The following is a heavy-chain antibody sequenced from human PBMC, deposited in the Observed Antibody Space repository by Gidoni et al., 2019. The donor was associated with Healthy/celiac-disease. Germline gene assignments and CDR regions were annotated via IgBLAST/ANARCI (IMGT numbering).Heavy chain of an antibody. D-gene: IGHD3-22*01. CDR1: GFTFSSYA. J-gene: IGHJ2*01. CDR3: AKVSEDGYYYDSSEDPDYFDL. V-gene: IGHV3-30*04. Sequence: QVQLVESGGGGVQPGRSLRLSCAASGFTFSSYAMHWVRQAPGKGLEWVAVISYDGSNKYYADSVKGRFTISRDNSKNTLYLQMNSLRAEDTAVYYCAKVSEDGYYYDSSEDPDYFDLWGRGTLVTVSS. CDR2: ISYDGSNK.